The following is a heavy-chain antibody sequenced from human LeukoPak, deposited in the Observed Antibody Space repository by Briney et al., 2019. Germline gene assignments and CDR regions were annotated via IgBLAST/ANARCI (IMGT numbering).Heavy chain of an antibody. J-gene: IGHJ3*02. CDR1: GFTFGDYA. CDR2: IRSKAYGGTT. CDR3: ARDGNNWNDGVDAFDI. V-gene: IGHV3-49*03. D-gene: IGHD1-1*01. Sequence: PGGSLRLSCTASGFTFGDYAMSWFRQAPGKGLEWVGFIRSKAYGGTTEYAASVKGRFTISRDDSKSIAYLQMNSLKTEDTAVYYCARDGNNWNDGVDAFDIWGQGTMVTVSS.